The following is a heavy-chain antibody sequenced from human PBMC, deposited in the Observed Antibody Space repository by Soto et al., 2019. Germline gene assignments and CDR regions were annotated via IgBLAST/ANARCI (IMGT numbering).Heavy chain of an antibody. V-gene: IGHV1-69*12. Sequence: QVQLVQSGAEVKKPGSSVKVSCKASGGTFNSYVFNWVRQAPGQGLEWMGGIISIFGTPNYGQKFQGRVTVTADDSTSTGFMELSSLTSEDPAVYSCARDLGSGYDPGDYWGQGTLVTVSS. CDR3: ARDLGSGYDPGDY. CDR1: GGTFNSYV. CDR2: IISIFGTP. D-gene: IGHD5-12*01. J-gene: IGHJ4*02.